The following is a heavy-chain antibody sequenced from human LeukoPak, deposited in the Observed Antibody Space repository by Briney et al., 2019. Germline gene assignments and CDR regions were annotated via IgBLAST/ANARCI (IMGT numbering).Heavy chain of an antibody. CDR1: GDSVSSNSAA. D-gene: IGHD3-10*01. Sequence: SPTLSLTCAISGDSVSSNSAAWNWIRQSPSRGLEWLGRTYYRSKWYNDYAVSVKSRITINPDTSKNQFSLQLNSVTPEDTAVYYCSAAFGDEAWFDPWGQGTLVTVSS. J-gene: IGHJ5*02. CDR3: SAAFGDEAWFDP. CDR2: TYYRSKWYN. V-gene: IGHV6-1*01.